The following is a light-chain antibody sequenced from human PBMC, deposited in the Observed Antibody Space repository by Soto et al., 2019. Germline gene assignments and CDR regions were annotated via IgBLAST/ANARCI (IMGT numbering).Light chain of an antibody. Sequence: VMTQSPATLSLSPGERATLSCRASQSGSSTYLAWYQQKTGXXXPXXXXGXPSRATGIPDRLSGSGSATDFTLTISRLEPEDFAVYYCQQYGRSPLPFGGGTKVDSK. CDR1: QSGSSTY. J-gene: IGKJ4*01. CDR3: QQYGRSPLP. CDR2: GXP. V-gene: IGKV3-20*01.